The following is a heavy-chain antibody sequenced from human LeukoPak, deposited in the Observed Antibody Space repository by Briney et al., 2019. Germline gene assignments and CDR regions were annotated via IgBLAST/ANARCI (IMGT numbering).Heavy chain of an antibody. CDR2: ISYDGSNK. CDR3: AREATAIPPLFDI. D-gene: IGHD2-21*02. CDR1: GFTFSSYA. Sequence: SGGSLRLSCAASGFTFSSYAMHWVRQAPGKGLEWVAVISYDGSNKYYADSVKGRFTISRDNSKNTLYLQMNSLRAEDTAVYYCAREATAIPPLFDIWGQGTMVTVSS. J-gene: IGHJ3*02. V-gene: IGHV3-30*04.